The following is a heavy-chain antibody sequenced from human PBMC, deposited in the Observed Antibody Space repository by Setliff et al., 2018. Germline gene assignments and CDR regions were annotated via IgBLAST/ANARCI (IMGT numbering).Heavy chain of an antibody. Sequence: ASVKVSCKASGYTFTDYGISWVRQAPGQGLEWMGWISAYNDNTNYAQKFQGRVTITADESTSTVYMELSSLRSDDTALYYCAREEGYYYDSTDYYYYMDVWGKGTTVTVSS. CDR2: ISAYNDNT. J-gene: IGHJ6*03. D-gene: IGHD3-22*01. CDR3: AREEGYYYDSTDYYYYMDV. V-gene: IGHV1-18*04. CDR1: GYTFTDYG.